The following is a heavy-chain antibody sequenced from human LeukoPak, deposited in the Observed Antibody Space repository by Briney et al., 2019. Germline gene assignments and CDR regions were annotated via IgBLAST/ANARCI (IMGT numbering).Heavy chain of an antibody. CDR1: GFTFSSYS. CDR3: AREEGPYFDC. V-gene: IGHV3-21*04. CDR2: ISSSSSYI. J-gene: IGHJ4*02. Sequence: GGSLRLSCAASGFTFSSYSMNWVRQAPGKGLEWVSSISSSSSYIYYADSVKGRFTISRDNAKKSLYLQMNSLRAEDTALYYCAREEGPYFDCWGQGTLVTVSS.